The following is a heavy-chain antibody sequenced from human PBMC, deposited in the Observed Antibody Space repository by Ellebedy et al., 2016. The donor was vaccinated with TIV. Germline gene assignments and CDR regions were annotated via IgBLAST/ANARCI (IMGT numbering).Heavy chain of an antibody. Sequence: GGSLRLSXAASGFTFSSYWMHWVCQAPGKGLVWVSRINSDGSSTSYADSVKGRFTISRDNAKNILYLQMDSLRAEDTAVYYCASTRYYDNSGYTYFDHWGQGTLVTVSS. D-gene: IGHD3-22*01. CDR3: ASTRYYDNSGYTYFDH. J-gene: IGHJ4*02. CDR1: GFTFSSYW. V-gene: IGHV3-74*01. CDR2: INSDGSST.